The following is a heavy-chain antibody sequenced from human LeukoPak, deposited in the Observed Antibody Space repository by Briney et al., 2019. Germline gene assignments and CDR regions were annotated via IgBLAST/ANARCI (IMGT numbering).Heavy chain of an antibody. Sequence: ASVKVPCKASGYTFTSYYMHWVRQAPGQGLEWMGIINPSGGSTSYAQKFQGRVTMTRDTSTSTVYMELSSLRSEDTAVYYCARDPGWLIVGATTFDYWGQGTLVTVSS. D-gene: IGHD1-26*01. CDR1: GYTFTSYY. V-gene: IGHV1-46*01. J-gene: IGHJ4*02. CDR3: ARDPGWLIVGATTFDY. CDR2: INPSGGST.